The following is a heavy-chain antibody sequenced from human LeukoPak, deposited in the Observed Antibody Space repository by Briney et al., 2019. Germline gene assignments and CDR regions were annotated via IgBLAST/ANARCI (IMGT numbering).Heavy chain of an antibody. CDR1: GFTVSTNF. V-gene: IGHV3-66*01. J-gene: IGHJ3*02. CDR2: IYSDSRT. CDR3: AKDPNGDYVGAFDT. Sequence: GGSLRLSCTASGFTVSTNFMSWVRQAPGKGLEWVSVIYSDSRTSYADSVRGRFTISRDNSKNTLYLQMNSLRAEDAAVYYCAKDPNGDYVGAFDTWGQGTMVVVSS. D-gene: IGHD4-17*01.